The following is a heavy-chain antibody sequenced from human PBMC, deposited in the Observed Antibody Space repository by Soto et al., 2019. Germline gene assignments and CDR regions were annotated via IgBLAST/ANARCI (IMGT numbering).Heavy chain of an antibody. CDR3: GRVSVDMGATNASSYYVRDV. CDR1: GYTFASHG. J-gene: IGHJ6*02. V-gene: IGHV1-18*01. Sequence: GASVKVSCKTSGYTFASHGVTWVRQAPGQGLEWMGWISPYNGYTNFAQRLQGRVTMTTDTSTSTAYMELRSLRSDDTAVYYYGRVSVDMGATNASSYYVRDVGGQGTRFTVSS. CDR2: ISPYNGYT. D-gene: IGHD5-12*01.